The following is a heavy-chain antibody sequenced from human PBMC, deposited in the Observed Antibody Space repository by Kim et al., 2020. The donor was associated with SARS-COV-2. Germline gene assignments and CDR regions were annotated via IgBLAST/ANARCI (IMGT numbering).Heavy chain of an antibody. CDR1: GGSISRSNSH. Sequence: SETLSLTCTVSGGSISRSNSHWGWIRQPPGKGLEWIGSVYYSGSTFYNPSLKSRVTISXXTSENQLSLKLTSVTAADTAVYYWARLXMTGIXGRGWFDP. CDR2: VYYSGST. J-gene: IGHJ5*02. D-gene: IGHD1-1*01. V-gene: IGHV4-39*01. CDR3: ARLXMTGIXGRGWFDP.